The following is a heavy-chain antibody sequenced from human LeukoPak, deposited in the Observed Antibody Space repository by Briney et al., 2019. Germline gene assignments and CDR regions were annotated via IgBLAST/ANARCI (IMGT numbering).Heavy chain of an antibody. J-gene: IGHJ4*02. CDR3: ARDLPRVITPFGY. Sequence: ASVKVSCKASGYTFTGYYMHWVRQAPGQGLEWMGWINPNSGGTNYAQKFQGRVTMTRDTSTSTAYMELSRLRSDDTAVYYCARDLPRVITPFGYWGQGTLVTVSS. D-gene: IGHD3-22*01. V-gene: IGHV1-2*02. CDR1: GYTFTGYY. CDR2: INPNSGGT.